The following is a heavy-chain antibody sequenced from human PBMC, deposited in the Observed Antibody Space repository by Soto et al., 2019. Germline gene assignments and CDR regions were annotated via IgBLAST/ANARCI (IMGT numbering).Heavy chain of an antibody. CDR2: IKTDGTTT. CDR3: ARSIVVVTALDY. Sequence: PGGSLRLSCEASGFTLSTYWMHWVRQVPGKGLVWVSRIKTDGTTTTYADSVKGRFSISRDNAKNMLYLQMNNLRVEDTAVYYCARSIVVVTALDYWGQGTLVIVSS. CDR1: GFTLSTYW. V-gene: IGHV3-74*03. D-gene: IGHD2-21*02. J-gene: IGHJ4*02.